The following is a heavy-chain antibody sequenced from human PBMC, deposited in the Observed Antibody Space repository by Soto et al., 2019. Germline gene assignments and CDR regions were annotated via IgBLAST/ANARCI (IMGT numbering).Heavy chain of an antibody. D-gene: IGHD3-10*01. V-gene: IGHV3-64*04. CDR3: AITTYGSGSYSDN. CDR2: LSSDGGRT. CDR1: GFSFSTYA. Sequence: PGGSLRLSCSASGFSFSTYAMHWVHQAPGKGLEYVSALSSDGGRTFYADSVKARFTISRDNSKNTLYLQMNSLRAEDTAVYYCAITTYGSGSYSDNWGQGTLVTVSS. J-gene: IGHJ4*02.